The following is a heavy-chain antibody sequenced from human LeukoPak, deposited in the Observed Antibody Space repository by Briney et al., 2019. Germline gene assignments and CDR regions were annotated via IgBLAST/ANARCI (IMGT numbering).Heavy chain of an antibody. CDR2: IYNSENT. Sequence: SETLSLTCTVSGGSVSSYYWSWMRQPPGKGLEWIGYIYNSENTKYNSSLESRVTMSVDASTNQLFLKLSFVTAADTAVYYCARFHSGPSGWYVLWYFDLWGRGTLVTVSS. CDR1: GGSVSSYY. J-gene: IGHJ2*01. V-gene: IGHV4-4*09. D-gene: IGHD6-19*01. CDR3: ARFHSGPSGWYVLWYFDL.